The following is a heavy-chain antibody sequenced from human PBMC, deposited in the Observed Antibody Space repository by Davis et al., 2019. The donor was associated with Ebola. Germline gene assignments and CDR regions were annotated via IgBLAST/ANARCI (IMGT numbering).Heavy chain of an antibody. V-gene: IGHV3-30*12. CDR3: AREDYYGSGSLAPLRGMDV. D-gene: IGHD3-10*01. J-gene: IGHJ6*02. Sequence: GGSLRLSCAASGFTFSSYGMHWVRQAPGKGLEWVAVISYDGSNKYYADSVKGRFTISRDNSKNTLYLQMNSLRAEDTAVYYCAREDYYGSGSLAPLRGMDVWGQGTTVTVSS. CDR2: ISYDGSNK. CDR1: GFTFSSYG.